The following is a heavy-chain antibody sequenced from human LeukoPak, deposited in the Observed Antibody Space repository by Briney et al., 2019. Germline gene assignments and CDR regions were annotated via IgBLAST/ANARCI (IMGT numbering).Heavy chain of an antibody. J-gene: IGHJ6*03. CDR1: GGSISSGSYY. V-gene: IGHV4-61*02. CDR2: IYTSGST. D-gene: IGHD3-22*01. Sequence: SETLSLTCAVSGGSISSGSYYWSWIRQPAGKGLEWIGRIYTSGSTNYNPSLKSRVTISVDTSKNQFSLKLSSVTAADTAVYYCARHYYDNHYYYYYMDVWGKGTTVTISS. CDR3: ARHYYDNHYYYYYMDV.